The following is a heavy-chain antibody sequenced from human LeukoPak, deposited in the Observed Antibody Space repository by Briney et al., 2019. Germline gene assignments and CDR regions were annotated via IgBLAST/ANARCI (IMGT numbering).Heavy chain of an antibody. CDR2: IYPGDSDT. CDR1: GYSFTSYW. CDR3: ARHFRYYYDSSGYYCDY. Sequence: KYGESLKISCKGSGYSFTSYWIGWVRQVPGRGLEWMGIIYPGDSDTRYSPSFQGQVTISADKSISTAYLQWSSLKASDTAMYYCARHFRYYYDSSGYYCDYWGQGTLVTVSS. D-gene: IGHD3-22*01. V-gene: IGHV5-51*01. J-gene: IGHJ4*02.